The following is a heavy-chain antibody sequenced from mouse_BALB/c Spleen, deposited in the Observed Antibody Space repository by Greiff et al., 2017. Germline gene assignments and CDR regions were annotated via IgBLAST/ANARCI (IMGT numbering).Heavy chain of an antibody. V-gene: IGHV5-12-2*01. CDR1: GFTFSSYT. CDR3: ARHNDYDWAWFAY. CDR2: ISNGGGST. D-gene: IGHD2-4*01. Sequence: EVKLVESGGGLVQPGGSLKLSCAASGFTFSSYTMSWVRQTPEKRLEWVAYISNGGGSTYYPDTVKGRFTISRDNAKNTLYLQMSSLKSEDTAMYYCARHNDYDWAWFAYWGQGTLVTVSA. J-gene: IGHJ3*01.